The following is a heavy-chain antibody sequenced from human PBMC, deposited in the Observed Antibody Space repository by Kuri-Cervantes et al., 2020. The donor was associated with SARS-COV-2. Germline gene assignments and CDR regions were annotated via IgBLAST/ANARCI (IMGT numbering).Heavy chain of an antibody. CDR3: ARGSGVAGTGAFDI. Sequence: LSLTCAASGFTFSSYSMNWVRQAPGKGLEWVSSISSSSSYIYYADSVKGRFTISRDNAKNSLYLQMDSLRAEDTAVYYCARGSGVAGTGAFDIWGQGTMVTVSS. V-gene: IGHV3-21*01. J-gene: IGHJ3*02. CDR2: ISSSSSYI. CDR1: GFTFSSYS. D-gene: IGHD6-19*01.